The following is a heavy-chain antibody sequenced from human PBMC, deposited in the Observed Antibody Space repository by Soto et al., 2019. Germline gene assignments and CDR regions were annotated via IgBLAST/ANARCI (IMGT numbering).Heavy chain of an antibody. V-gene: IGHV3-33*03. CDR1: GFTFYRYG. CDR3: AKEFGWELQLSHPYYNSGMDV. CDR2: ILYDGSNK. Sequence: LRVYWETSGFTFYRYGIHWVSQAKGKWLDWVALILYDGSNKYYSYSVSGRFTISSDNSNSTLYLQIDILRPEDTAVYYCAKEFGWELQLSHPYYNSGMDVWGQGPTVTGSS. D-gene: IGHD1-1*01. J-gene: IGHJ6*02.